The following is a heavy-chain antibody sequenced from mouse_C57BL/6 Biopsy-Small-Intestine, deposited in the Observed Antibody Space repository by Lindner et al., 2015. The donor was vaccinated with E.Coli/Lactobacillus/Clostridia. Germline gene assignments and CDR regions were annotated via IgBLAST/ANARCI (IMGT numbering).Heavy chain of an antibody. CDR2: INPSTGST. Sequence: VQLQESGPELVKSGASVKISCKASGYSFTGNYLNWVKQSPEKSLEWIGEINPSTGSTTYNQKFRNKATLTVDKPSSTAYMQFKSLTSEDSAVYYCARREVYYFDYWGQGTTLTVSS. D-gene: IGHD1-1*01. V-gene: IGHV1-42*01. CDR1: GYSFTGNY. J-gene: IGHJ2*01. CDR3: ARREVYYFDY.